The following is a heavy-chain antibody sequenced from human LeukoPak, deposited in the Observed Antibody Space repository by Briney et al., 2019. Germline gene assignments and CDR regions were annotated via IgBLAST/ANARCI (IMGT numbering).Heavy chain of an antibody. D-gene: IGHD1-26*01. CDR2: IWYDGSNK. Sequence: PGGSLRLSCAASGFTFSSYGMHWVRQAPGKGLEWVAVIWYDGSNKYYADSVKGRFTISRDNSKSTLYLQMNSLRAEDTAVYYCAREVSYSAFDIWGQGTMVTVSS. V-gene: IGHV3-33*01. J-gene: IGHJ3*02. CDR1: GFTFSSYG. CDR3: AREVSYSAFDI.